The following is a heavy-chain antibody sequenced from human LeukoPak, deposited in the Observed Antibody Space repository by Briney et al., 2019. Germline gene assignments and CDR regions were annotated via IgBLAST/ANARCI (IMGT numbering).Heavy chain of an antibody. Sequence: GGSLRLSCTGSGFTFGDHTLSWVRQAPGKGLEWVGFIRSKAYGGATEYAASVQGRFRFSRDDSKSIAYLQMDTLKTEGTAVYYCARDTYGSGSYIDPWGPGTLVIVSS. CDR2: IRSKAYGGAT. J-gene: IGHJ5*02. V-gene: IGHV3-49*04. D-gene: IGHD3-10*01. CDR3: ARDTYGSGSYIDP. CDR1: GFTFGDHT.